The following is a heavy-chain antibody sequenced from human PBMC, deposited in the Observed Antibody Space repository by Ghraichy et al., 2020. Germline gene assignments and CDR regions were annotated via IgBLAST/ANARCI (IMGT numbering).Heavy chain of an antibody. Sequence: GGSLRLSCAASGFTFSSYSMNWVRQAPGKGLEWVSYISSSSSTIYYADSVKGRFTISRDNSKNTLYLQMNSLRAEDTAVYYCAKLMLEPYFDYWGQGTLVTVSS. CDR2: ISSSSSTI. V-gene: IGHV3-48*01. CDR3: AKLMLEPYFDY. CDR1: GFTFSSYS. J-gene: IGHJ4*02. D-gene: IGHD2-8*01.